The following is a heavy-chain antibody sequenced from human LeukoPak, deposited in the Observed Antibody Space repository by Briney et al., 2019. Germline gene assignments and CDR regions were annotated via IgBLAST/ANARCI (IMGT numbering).Heavy chain of an antibody. J-gene: IGHJ4*02. D-gene: IGHD2-21*02. CDR2: IKQDGSEK. Sequence: PGGSLGLSCAASGFTISSYWMSWVRQAPGKGLEWVANIKQDGSEKYYVDSVKGRFTISRDNAKNSLYLQMNSLRAEDTAVYYCARDRGVTASCFDYWGQGTLVTVSS. V-gene: IGHV3-7*03. CDR3: ARDRGVTASCFDY. CDR1: GFTISSYW.